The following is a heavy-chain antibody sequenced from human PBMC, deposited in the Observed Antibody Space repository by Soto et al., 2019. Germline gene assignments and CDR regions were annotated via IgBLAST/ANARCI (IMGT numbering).Heavy chain of an antibody. J-gene: IGHJ6*02. CDR3: VRDLLGSAGSGGYYNDGMDV. CDR1: GYTFTGYY. V-gene: IGHV1-2*04. CDR2: INPNSGGT. D-gene: IGHD3-10*01. Sequence: ASVKVSCKASGYTFTGYYMHWVRQAPGQGLEWMGWINPNSGGTNYAQKFQGWVTMTRDTSISTAYMELSRLRSDDTAVYYCVRDLLGSAGSGGYYNDGMDVWGQGTTVTVAS.